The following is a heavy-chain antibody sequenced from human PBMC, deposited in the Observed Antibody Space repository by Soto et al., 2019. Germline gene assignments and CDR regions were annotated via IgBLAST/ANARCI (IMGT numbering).Heavy chain of an antibody. J-gene: IGHJ6*03. D-gene: IGHD3-10*01. CDR2: IIPILGIA. Sequence: QVQLVQSGAEVKKPGSSVKVSCKASGGTFSSYTISWVRQAPGQGLEWMGRIIPILGIANYAQKFQGRVTITADKSTSTAYMELSSLRSEDTAVYYCASEDYYGSGNYYYMDVWGKGTTVTVSS. CDR1: GGTFSSYT. V-gene: IGHV1-69*02. CDR3: ASEDYYGSGNYYYMDV.